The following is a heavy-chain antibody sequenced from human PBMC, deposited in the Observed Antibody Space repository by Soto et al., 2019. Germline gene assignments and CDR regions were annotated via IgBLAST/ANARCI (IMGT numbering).Heavy chain of an antibody. CDR1: GGTFSSYA. D-gene: IGHD1-26*01. CDR3: ARDPHGSNSIYFDY. V-gene: IGHV1-69*13. CDR2: IIPIFGTA. J-gene: IGHJ4*02. Sequence: SVKVSCKASGGTFSSYAISWVRQAPGQGLEWMGGIIPIFGTANYAQKFRGRVTITADESTSTAYMELSSLRSEDTAVYYCARDPHGSNSIYFDYWGQGTLVTVSS.